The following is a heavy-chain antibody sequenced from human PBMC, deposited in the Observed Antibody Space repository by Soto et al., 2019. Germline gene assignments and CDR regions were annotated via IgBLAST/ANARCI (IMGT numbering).Heavy chain of an antibody. J-gene: IGHJ4*02. D-gene: IGHD3-22*01. V-gene: IGHV3-48*01. Sequence: GSLRLSCAASGFTFSSYSMNGGRQAPGKGLEWVSYISSSSTTIYYADSVKGRFTIPRDNAKKSLYLQMNSLRAEDTAVYYCAREGYYYDSRGARYYFDYWGQGALVTVSS. CDR3: AREGYYYDSRGARYYFDY. CDR2: ISSSSTTI. CDR1: GFTFSSYS.